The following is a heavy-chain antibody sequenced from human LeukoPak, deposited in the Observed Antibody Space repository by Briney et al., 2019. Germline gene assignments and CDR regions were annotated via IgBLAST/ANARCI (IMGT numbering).Heavy chain of an antibody. CDR3: ARGYNWNPFDY. V-gene: IGHV3-33*08. D-gene: IGHD1-20*01. CDR1: GFTLSSDW. CDR2: IWYDGSNK. Sequence: GGSLRLSCVVSGFTLSSDWMSWVRQAPGKGLEWVAVIWYDGSNKYYADSVKGRFTISRDNSKNTLYLQMNSLRAEDTAVYYCARGYNWNPFDYWGQGTLVTVSS. J-gene: IGHJ4*02.